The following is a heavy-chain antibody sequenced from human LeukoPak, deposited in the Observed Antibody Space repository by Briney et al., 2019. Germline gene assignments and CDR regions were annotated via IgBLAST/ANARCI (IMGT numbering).Heavy chain of an antibody. V-gene: IGHV3-48*03. J-gene: IGHJ6*03. D-gene: IGHD3-3*01. CDR1: GFTFSSYE. CDR3: AKEPILEWLPSYYYYYYYMDV. CDR2: ISSSGSTI. Sequence: GGSLRLSCAASGFTFSSYEMNWVRQAPGKGLEWVSYISSSGSTIYYADSVKGRFTISRDNSKNTLYLQMNSLRAEDTAVYYCAKEPILEWLPSYYYYYYYMDVWGKGTTVTVSS.